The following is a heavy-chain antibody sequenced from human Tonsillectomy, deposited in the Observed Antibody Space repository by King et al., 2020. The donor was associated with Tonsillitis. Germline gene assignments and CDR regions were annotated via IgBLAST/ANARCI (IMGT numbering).Heavy chain of an antibody. CDR1: GYTFTGYY. J-gene: IGHJ4*02. D-gene: IGHD5-24*01. CDR3: AITYSGGWLQLGYFDY. Sequence: QLVQSGAEVKKPGASVKVSCKASGYTFTGYYMHWVRQAPGQGLEWMGWINPNSGGTNYAQKFQGRGTMTRDTSISPAYMELSRLRSDDTAVYYCAITYSGGWLQLGYFDYWGQGTLVTVSS. CDR2: INPNSGGT. V-gene: IGHV1-2*02.